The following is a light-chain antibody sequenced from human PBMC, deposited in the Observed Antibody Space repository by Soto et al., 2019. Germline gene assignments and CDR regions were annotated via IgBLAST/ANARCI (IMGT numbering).Light chain of an antibody. Sequence: VVTQEPSLTVSPGGTVTLTCGSSTGAVTSNHHAYWFQQKAGQAPRTLIYDTSNKHSWTPARFSGSLLGDKAALTLSGAQPEDEAQYYCLLSYNAARVFGGGTKLTVL. CDR1: TGAVTSNHH. CDR3: LLSYNAARV. V-gene: IGLV7-46*01. CDR2: DTS. J-gene: IGLJ2*01.